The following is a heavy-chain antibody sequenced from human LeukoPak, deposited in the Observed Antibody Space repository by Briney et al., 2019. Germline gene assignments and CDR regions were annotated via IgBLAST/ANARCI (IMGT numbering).Heavy chain of an antibody. CDR3: AREESGGYFDY. CDR1: GYTFTSYY. Sequence: ASVKVSCKASGYTFTSYYMHWVRQAPGQGLEWMGVSNPSGVGTNYALKFQDRVTMTRDTSTTTVYMELSSLRSEDTAVYYCAREESGGYFDYWGQGTLVTVSS. V-gene: IGHV1-46*01. D-gene: IGHD2-8*02. CDR2: SNPSGVGT. J-gene: IGHJ4*02.